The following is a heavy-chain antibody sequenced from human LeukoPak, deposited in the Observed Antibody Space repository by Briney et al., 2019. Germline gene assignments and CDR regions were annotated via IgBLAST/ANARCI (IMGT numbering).Heavy chain of an antibody. D-gene: IGHD3-22*01. CDR1: GGSISSYY. V-gene: IGHV4-59*01. Sequence: SETLSLTCTASGGSISSYYWSWIRQPPGKGLEWIGYIFYSGGTNYNPSLKSRVTISVDTSKNQFSLRLRSVTAADTAVYYCAAHYDSSGYYPLDWWGQGTLVTVSS. CDR3: AAHYDSSGYYPLDW. CDR2: IFYSGGT. J-gene: IGHJ4*02.